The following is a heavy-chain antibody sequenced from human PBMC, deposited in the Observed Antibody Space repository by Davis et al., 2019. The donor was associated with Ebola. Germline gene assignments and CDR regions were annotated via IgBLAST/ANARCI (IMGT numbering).Heavy chain of an antibody. J-gene: IGHJ6*02. D-gene: IGHD1-14*01. CDR2: IGSDGGSA. Sequence: GESLKISCEASGFTFSTHWMHWVRRAPGKGLVWVSRIGSDGGSASYADSVKGRFTISRDNAKNTLYLQMNSLRAEDTAVYYCGRVIFFPGIGMDVWGQGTTVTVSS. V-gene: IGHV3-74*01. CDR1: GFTFSTHW. CDR3: GRVIFFPGIGMDV.